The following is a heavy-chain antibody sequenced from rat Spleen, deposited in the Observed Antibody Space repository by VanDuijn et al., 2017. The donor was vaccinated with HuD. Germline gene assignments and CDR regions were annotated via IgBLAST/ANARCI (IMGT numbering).Heavy chain of an antibody. D-gene: IGHD3-1*01. CDR3: TTTSKGTGFDY. Sequence: EVQLVESGGGLVQPGRSMKLSCAASGFTFSNYDMAWVRQAPTKGLEWVASISYAGSSTYYRDSVNGRFTISRDNAKSTLYLQMDSLRSEDTATYYCTTTSKGTGFDYWGQGVMVTVSS. V-gene: IGHV5-20*01. CDR1: GFTFSNYD. J-gene: IGHJ2*01. CDR2: ISYAGSST.